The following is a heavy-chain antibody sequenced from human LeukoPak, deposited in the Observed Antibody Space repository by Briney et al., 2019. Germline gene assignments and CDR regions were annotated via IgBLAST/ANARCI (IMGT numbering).Heavy chain of an antibody. D-gene: IGHD2-15*01. CDR3: AKGTLGYCSGGSCYSGY. Sequence: GGSLRLSCAASGFTFSFYSMNWVRQAPGKGLEWVSVISAGGGSTDFADSVKGRFTVSRDNSKNTLYLQMSSLRAEDTAVYYCAKGTLGYCSGGSCYSGYWGQGTLVTVSS. CDR2: ISAGGGST. J-gene: IGHJ4*02. CDR1: GFTFSFYS. V-gene: IGHV3-23*01.